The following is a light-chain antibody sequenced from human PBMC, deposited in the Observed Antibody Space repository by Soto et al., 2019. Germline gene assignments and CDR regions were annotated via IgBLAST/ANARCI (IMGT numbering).Light chain of an antibody. CDR1: SSDVGSYNY. CDR2: EVS. CDR3: SSYTTSRTVV. V-gene: IGLV2-14*01. Sequence: QSVLTQPASVSGSPGQSITISCTGTSSDVGSYNYVSWYQQHPSKAPKLMIYEVSNRPSGVSNRFSGSKSGNTASLTISGLQAEDEADYYCSSYTTSRTVVFGGGTKLTVL. J-gene: IGLJ2*01.